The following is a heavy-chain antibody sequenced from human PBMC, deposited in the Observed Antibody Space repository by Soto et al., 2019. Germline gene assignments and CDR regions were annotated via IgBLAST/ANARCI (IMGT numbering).Heavy chain of an antibody. V-gene: IGHV1-69*13. J-gene: IGHJ4*02. D-gene: IGHD5-18*01. CDR2: IIPIFGTA. CDR3: ARRYGSCFDY. Sequence: ASVKVSCKASGGTFSSYSISWVRQAPGQGLEWMGGIIPIFGTADYAQRFQGRVTITADESTSTAYMELSSLRSEDTAVYYCARRYGSCFDYWGQGTPVTVSS. CDR1: GGTFSSYS.